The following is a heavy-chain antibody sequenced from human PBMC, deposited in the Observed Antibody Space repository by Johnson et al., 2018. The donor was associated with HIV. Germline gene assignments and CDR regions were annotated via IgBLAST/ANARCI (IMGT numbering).Heavy chain of an antibody. CDR1: GFTFSSYA. CDR3: ARDDTWGDAFDI. CDR2: IKQDGSEK. V-gene: IGHV3-7*05. D-gene: IGHD1-26*01. Sequence: VQLVESGGGLVQPGGSLRLSCAASGFTFSSYAMSWVRQAPGKGLEWVANIKQDGSEKYYVDYVKGRFTISRDNAKNSLYLQMNSLRAEDTAVYYCARDDTWGDAFDIWGQGTMVTVSS. J-gene: IGHJ3*02.